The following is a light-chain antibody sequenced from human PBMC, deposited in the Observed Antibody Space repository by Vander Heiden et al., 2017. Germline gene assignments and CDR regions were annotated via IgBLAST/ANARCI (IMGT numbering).Light chain of an antibody. V-gene: IGLV5-45*03. Sequence: QAVLTQPSSLSASPGASASLTCTLRSDINVGTYRIYWYQQKPGSPPQYLLRYKSDSDKQQGSGVPGRFAGSKDASANDGILLISGLQSDDESDYYCMIWHSRAWVCGGGTKLTVL. CDR1: SDINVGTYR. CDR3: MIWHSRAWV. J-gene: IGLJ3*02. CDR2: YKSDSDK.